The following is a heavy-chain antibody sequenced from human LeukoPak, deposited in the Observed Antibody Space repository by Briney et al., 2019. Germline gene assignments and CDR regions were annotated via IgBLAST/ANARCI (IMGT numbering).Heavy chain of an antibody. CDR3: SRAAGYDFILEY. J-gene: IGHJ4*02. D-gene: IGHD5-12*01. CDR2: IRSEAYDTTP. V-gene: IGHV3-49*05. Sequence: NPGGSLRLSCTASGFTFGDYGMSWFRQAPGKGLEWVGFIRSEAYDTTPQYGASAKGRFTISKDDSRRIAFLQMSGLKTEDTAVYYCSRAAGYDFILEYWGQGTLVTVSS. CDR1: GFTFGDYG.